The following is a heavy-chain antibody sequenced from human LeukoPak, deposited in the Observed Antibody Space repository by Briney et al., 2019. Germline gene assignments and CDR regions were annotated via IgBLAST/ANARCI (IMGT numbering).Heavy chain of an antibody. J-gene: IGHJ1*01. CDR1: GGSISSSSYY. D-gene: IGHD3-22*01. Sequence: SETQSLTCTVSGGSISSSSYYWGWIRQPPGKGLEWIGNIYYSGSTYYNPSLKSRVTISVGTSKNQFSLKLTSVTAADTAVYYCARVYDSSGYYSPRTEYFQHWGQGTLVTVSS. V-gene: IGHV4-39*01. CDR2: IYYSGST. CDR3: ARVYDSSGYYSPRTEYFQH.